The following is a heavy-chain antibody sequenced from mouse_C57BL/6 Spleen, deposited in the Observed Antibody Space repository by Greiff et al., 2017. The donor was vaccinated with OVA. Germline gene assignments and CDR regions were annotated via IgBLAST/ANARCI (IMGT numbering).Heavy chain of an antibody. D-gene: IGHD2-3*01. J-gene: IGHJ2*01. CDR3: ARWDDGG. V-gene: IGHV1-50*01. CDR1: GYTFTSYW. Sequence: QVQLQQPGAELVKPGASVKLSCKASGYTFTSYWMQWVKQRPGQGLEWIGEIDPSDSYTNYNQKFKGKATLTVDTFSSTAYMQLSSLTSEDSAVYYCARWDDGGWGQGTTLTVSS. CDR2: IDPSDSYT.